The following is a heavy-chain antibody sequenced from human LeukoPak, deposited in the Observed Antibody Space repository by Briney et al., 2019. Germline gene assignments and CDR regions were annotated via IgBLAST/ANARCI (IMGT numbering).Heavy chain of an antibody. CDR2: ISSSSSSTI. CDR1: GFTFSSYS. CDR3: XXDXGIXMXWGXSGFDY. Sequence: GGSLRLSCAASGFTFSSYSMNWVRQAPGKGLEWVSYISSSSSSTIYYADSVKGRFTISRDNAKNSLYLQMNSLRAEDTAVYXXXXDXGIXMXWGXSGFDYXGQGTLVTVSS. V-gene: IGHV3-48*01. J-gene: IGHJ4*02. D-gene: IGHD3-10*01.